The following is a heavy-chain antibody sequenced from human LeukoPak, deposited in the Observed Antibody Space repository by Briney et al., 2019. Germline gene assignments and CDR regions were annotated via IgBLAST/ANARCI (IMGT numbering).Heavy chain of an antibody. CDR3: ARARNTGIVGATNDY. CDR1: GGTFSSYA. V-gene: IGHV1-69*13. CDR2: IISIFGTA. Sequence: SVKVSCKASGGTFSSYAISWVRQAPGQGLEWMGGIISIFGTANYAQKFQGRVTITADESTSTAYMELSSLRSEDTAVYYCARARNTGIVGATNDYWGQGTLVTVSS. D-gene: IGHD1-26*01. J-gene: IGHJ4*02.